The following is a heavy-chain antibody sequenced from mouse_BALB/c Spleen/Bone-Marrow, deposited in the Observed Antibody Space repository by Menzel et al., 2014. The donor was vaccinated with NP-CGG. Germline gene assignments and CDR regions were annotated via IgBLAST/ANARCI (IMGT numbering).Heavy chain of an antibody. CDR3: TRGGNWEDFDY. V-gene: IGHV5-17*02. D-gene: IGHD4-1*01. CDR2: ISSGSSPI. J-gene: IGHJ2*01. Sequence: EVQVVESGGGLVQPGGSRKLSCAASGFIFSSFGMHWVRQAPEKGLEWVAYISSGSSPIFYADTVKGRFTISRVNPKNTLFLQMTSLRSEDTAIYYCTRGGNWEDFDYWGQGTTLTVSS. CDR1: GFIFSSFG.